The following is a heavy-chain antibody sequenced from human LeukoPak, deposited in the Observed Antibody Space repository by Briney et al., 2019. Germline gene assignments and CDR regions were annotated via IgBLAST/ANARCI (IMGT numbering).Heavy chain of an antibody. J-gene: IGHJ4*02. CDR1: GFTISSNY. V-gene: IGHV3-66*01. D-gene: IGHD6-19*01. CDR3: ARVPKLRSYSSGPAYYFDY. CDR2: IYSGGST. Sequence: GGSLRLSCAASGFTISSNYMSWVRQAPGKGLGWVSVIYSGGSTYYADSVKGRFTISRDNSKNTLYLQMSSLRAEDTAVYYCARVPKLRSYSSGPAYYFDYWGQGTLVTVSS.